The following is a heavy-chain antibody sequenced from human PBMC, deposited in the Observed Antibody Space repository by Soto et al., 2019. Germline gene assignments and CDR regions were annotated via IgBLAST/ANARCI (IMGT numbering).Heavy chain of an antibody. V-gene: IGHV3-43*01. CDR1: GFTFDDYT. J-gene: IGHJ4*02. D-gene: IGHD6-6*01. Sequence: EVQLVESGGVVVQPGGSLRLSCAASGFTFDDYTLHWVRRAPGKGLEWVSLISWDGGSTYYADSVKDRFTISRDNSKNSLYLQMNSLRTEDTALYYCAKDIRLRSTSSWRDYWGQGTLVTVSS. CDR2: ISWDGGST. CDR3: AKDIRLRSTSSWRDY.